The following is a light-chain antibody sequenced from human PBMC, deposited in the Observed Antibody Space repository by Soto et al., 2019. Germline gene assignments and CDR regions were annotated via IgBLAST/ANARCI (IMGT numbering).Light chain of an antibody. CDR1: QGISTW. V-gene: IGKV1-12*01. Sequence: DIQMTQSPSSVSASVGDRVTITCRASQGISTWLAWYQQTPGSAPQLLIYAAYSLQSGVPSRFSGSGSGTYFTLTITSLQPEDFATYYCLQSDSFPHTFGQGTKLQIK. CDR2: AAY. J-gene: IGKJ2*01. CDR3: LQSDSFPHT.